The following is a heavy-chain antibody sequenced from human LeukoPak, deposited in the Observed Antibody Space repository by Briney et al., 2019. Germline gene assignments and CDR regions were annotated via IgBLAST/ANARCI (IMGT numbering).Heavy chain of an antibody. CDR2: ISYDGSNK. CDR1: GFTFSSYA. CDR3: ARSLTMFRAPSIDY. Sequence: PGGSLRLSCAASGFTFSSYAMHWVRQAPGKGLEWVAVISYDGSNKYYADSVKGRFTISRDNSKNTLYLQMNSLRAEDTAVYYCARSLTMFRAPSIDYWGQGTLVTVSS. V-gene: IGHV3-30-3*01. J-gene: IGHJ4*02. D-gene: IGHD3-10*01.